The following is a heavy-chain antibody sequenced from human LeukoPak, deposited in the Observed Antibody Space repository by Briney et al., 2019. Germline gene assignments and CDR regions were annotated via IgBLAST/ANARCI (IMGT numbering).Heavy chain of an antibody. D-gene: IGHD3-22*01. V-gene: IGHV3-53*01. CDR1: GFTVSSNY. CDR2: IHSGGST. Sequence: GGSLRLSCAASGFTVSSNYMSWVRQAPGKGLEWVSVIHSGGSTYYADSVKGRFTISRDNSKNTLYLQMNSLRAEDTAVYYCARAPPYYYDSSGYLFGEAFDIWGQGTMVTVSS. J-gene: IGHJ3*02. CDR3: ARAPPYYYDSSGYLFGEAFDI.